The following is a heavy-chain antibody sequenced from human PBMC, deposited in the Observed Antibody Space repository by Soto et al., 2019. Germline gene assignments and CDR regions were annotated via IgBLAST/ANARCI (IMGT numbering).Heavy chain of an antibody. V-gene: IGHV4-61*01. D-gene: IGHD2-15*01. CDR1: GGSVSSGSYY. J-gene: IGHJ3*02. CDR3: AREGVGAFDI. CDR2: IYYSGST. Sequence: QVQLQESGPGLVKPSETLSLTCTVSGGSVSSGSYYWSWIRQPPGKGLEWIGYIYYSGSTNYNPYLKSRVPISVDTAKNQFSLKLSSVTAADTAVYYCAREGVGAFDIWGQGTMVTVSS.